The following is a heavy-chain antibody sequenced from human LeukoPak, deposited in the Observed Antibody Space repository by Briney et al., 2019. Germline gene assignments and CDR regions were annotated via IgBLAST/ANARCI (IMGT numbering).Heavy chain of an antibody. Sequence: GGSLRLSCAASGFTFSVSTMHWVRQASGKGLEWVANIKTDGSEKYYVDSVKGRFTISRDNAKNSLYLQMNSLRAEDTALYYCAKGRDGYNSPFDYWGQGTLVTVSS. CDR1: GFTFSVST. V-gene: IGHV3-7*05. J-gene: IGHJ4*02. D-gene: IGHD5-24*01. CDR3: AKGRDGYNSPFDY. CDR2: IKTDGSEK.